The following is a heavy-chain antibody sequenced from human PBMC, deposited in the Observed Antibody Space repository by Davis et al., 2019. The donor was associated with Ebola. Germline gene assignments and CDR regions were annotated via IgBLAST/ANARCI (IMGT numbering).Heavy chain of an antibody. CDR3: ARDGSVAGIELDY. CDR1: GYTFNLYG. Sequence: ASVKVSCRASGYTFNLYGISWVRQAPGQGLEWMGWISAYNGNTNYAQRFQDRVTMTTDTSSNTAYMEVRSLRSDDTAVYYCARDGSVAGIELDYWGQGTLVTVSS. CDR2: ISAYNGNT. V-gene: IGHV1-18*01. J-gene: IGHJ4*02. D-gene: IGHD6-19*01.